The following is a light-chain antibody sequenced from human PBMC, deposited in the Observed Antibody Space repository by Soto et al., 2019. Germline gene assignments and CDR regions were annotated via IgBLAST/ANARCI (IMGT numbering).Light chain of an antibody. CDR3: QQRTNWPLT. Sequence: EIVLTQSPATLSLSPGERATLSCRASQSVTSYIDWYQQKPGQAPRLLIYEASNRATGIPARFSGSGSGTDFTLTITSLEPEDFAIYYCQQRTNWPLTFGGGTKVEIK. CDR2: EAS. CDR1: QSVTSY. J-gene: IGKJ4*01. V-gene: IGKV3-11*01.